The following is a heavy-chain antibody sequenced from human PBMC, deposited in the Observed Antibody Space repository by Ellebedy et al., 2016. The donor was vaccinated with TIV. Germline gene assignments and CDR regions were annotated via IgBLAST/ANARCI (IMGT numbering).Heavy chain of an antibody. J-gene: IGHJ4*02. Sequence: GESLKISCAASGFTVSNNYMSWVRQAPGEGLKWVSIIYRGGSTYYADYVKGRFTISRDNSKNTLYLQMNSLRGEDTAVYYCARGRGGSTGTDYFDYWGQGTLVTVSS. CDR3: ARGRGGSTGTDYFDY. CDR2: IYRGGST. V-gene: IGHV3-53*01. D-gene: IGHD2-2*01. CDR1: GFTVSNNY.